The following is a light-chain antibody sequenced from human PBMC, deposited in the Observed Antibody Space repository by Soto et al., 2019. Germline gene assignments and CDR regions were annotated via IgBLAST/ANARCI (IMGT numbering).Light chain of an antibody. Sequence: DIVMTQSPDSLAVSLGERATINCKSSQSVLYSSNNKNYLGWYQQKVGQPPKLLIYWASTRESGVPDRFSGSGSRTDFTITISSLQAEDVADYYCQQYYSKHLTFGGGNKVEIK. J-gene: IGKJ4*01. CDR3: QQYYSKHLT. V-gene: IGKV4-1*01. CDR2: WAS. CDR1: QSVLYSSNNKNY.